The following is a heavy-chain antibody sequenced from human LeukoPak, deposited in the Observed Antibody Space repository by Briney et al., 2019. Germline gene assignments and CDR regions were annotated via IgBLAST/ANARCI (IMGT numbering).Heavy chain of an antibody. CDR3: ARHGTIYSHYGRYGMDV. CDR2: IYYSGST. Sequence: PSETLSLTCTVSGGSISSYYWSWIRQPPGKGLEWIGYIYYSGSTNYNPSLKSRVTISVDTSKNQFSLKLRSATAADTAVYYCARHGTIYSHYGRYGMDVWGQGTTVTVSS. V-gene: IGHV4-59*08. J-gene: IGHJ6*02. CDR1: GGSISSYY. D-gene: IGHD4-11*01.